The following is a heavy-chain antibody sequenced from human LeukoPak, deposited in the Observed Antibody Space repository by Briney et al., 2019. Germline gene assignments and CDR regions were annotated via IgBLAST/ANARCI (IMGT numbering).Heavy chain of an antibody. Sequence: SETLSLTCTVSGGSISSSSYYWGWIRQPPGKGLEWIGSIYYSGSTYYNPSLKSRVTISVDTSKNQFSLKLSSVTAADTAVYYCARDSILTGYDIPSHWFDPWGQGTLVTVSS. V-gene: IGHV4-39*02. CDR2: IYYSGST. D-gene: IGHD3-9*01. J-gene: IGHJ5*02. CDR1: GGSISSSSYY. CDR3: ARDSILTGYDIPSHWFDP.